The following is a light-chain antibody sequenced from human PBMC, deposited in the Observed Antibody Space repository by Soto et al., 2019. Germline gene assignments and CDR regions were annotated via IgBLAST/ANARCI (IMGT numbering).Light chain of an antibody. CDR1: HGISSY. J-gene: IGKJ1*01. CDR2: AAS. Sequence: IQLPQSPSSLSASVGDRVTITSRVSHGISSYLAWYQQKPGKAPKLLIYAASTLPSGFPSRFSGSGSGTDFTLTISSLQPEDFATYYCQQLNSNPWTFGQGTKVDIK. V-gene: IGKV1-9*01. CDR3: QQLNSNPWT.